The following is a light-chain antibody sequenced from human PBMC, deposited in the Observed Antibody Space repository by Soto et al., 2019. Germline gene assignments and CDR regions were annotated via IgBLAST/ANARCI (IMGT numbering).Light chain of an antibody. V-gene: IGKV3-20*01. CDR1: QSVSSTN. CDR3: QQYGSSLWT. J-gene: IGKJ1*01. CDR2: GAS. Sequence: EIVLTQSPGTLSLSPGERATLSCRASQSVSSTNLAWYQQKPGQAPRLLIYGASSRATGIPDRFSGSGSGTDFTLTISRLEPEDCAVYYCQQYGSSLWTFAQGTKVDIK.